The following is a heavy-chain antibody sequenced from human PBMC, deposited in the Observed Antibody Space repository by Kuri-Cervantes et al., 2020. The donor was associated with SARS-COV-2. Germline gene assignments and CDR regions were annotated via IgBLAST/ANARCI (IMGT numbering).Heavy chain of an antibody. J-gene: IGHJ3*02. D-gene: IGHD3-22*01. V-gene: IGHV4-38-2*01. CDR1: GYSISSGYY. Sequence: SETLSLTCAASGYSISSGYYWGWIRQPPGKGLEWIGSIYHSGSTYYNPSLKSRVTISVDTSKNQFSLKLSSVTAADTAVYYCARPKTYYNDSSGYYYVIDAFDIWGQGTMVTVSS. CDR3: ARPKTYYNDSSGYYYVIDAFDI. CDR2: IYHSGST.